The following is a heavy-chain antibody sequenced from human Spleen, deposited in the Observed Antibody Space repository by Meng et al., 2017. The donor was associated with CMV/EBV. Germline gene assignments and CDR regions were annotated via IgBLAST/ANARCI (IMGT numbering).Heavy chain of an antibody. D-gene: IGHD3-16*01. CDR2: ISSDGSNI. CDR1: CTVRPYW. CDR3: ARGGSHSRPSVYSWFDP. J-gene: IGHJ5*02. Sequence: CTVRPYWMDWVRQGQGTARVWVSRISSDGSNINYADSVKGRFTISRDTAKNTLYLQMNSLRAEDTAVYYCARGGSHSRPSVYSWFDPWGQGTLVTVSS. V-gene: IGHV3-74*01.